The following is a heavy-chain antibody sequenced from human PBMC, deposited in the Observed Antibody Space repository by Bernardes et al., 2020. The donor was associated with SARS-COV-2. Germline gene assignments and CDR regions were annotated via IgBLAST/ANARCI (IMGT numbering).Heavy chain of an antibody. V-gene: IGHV4-59*01. D-gene: IGHD3-10*01. CDR3: ARDLSHLVRRGFDL. CDR1: GGSTGSSY. Sequence: ALGLTCTVSGGSTGSSYWAWIRQPPGKELEWIGYIYYSGTTNYNPSLKSRVTISVDRSQHQFSLNLSSVTPADTAVYYCARDLSHLVRRGFDLWGRGTLVTVSS. J-gene: IGHJ2*01. CDR2: IYYSGTT.